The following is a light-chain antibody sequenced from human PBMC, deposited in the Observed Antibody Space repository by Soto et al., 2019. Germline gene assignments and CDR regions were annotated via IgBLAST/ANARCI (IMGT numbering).Light chain of an antibody. CDR1: QSISSW. Sequence: DIQMTQSPSTLSASVGDRVTITCRASQSISSWLAWYQQKPGKAPKLLIYKASSLETGVPSRFSGSGSGTEFTLTILSLHPYDSLSYYCQHYCGYTTFGHGTKVEIK. CDR2: KAS. V-gene: IGKV1-5*03. J-gene: IGKJ1*01. CDR3: QHYCGYTT.